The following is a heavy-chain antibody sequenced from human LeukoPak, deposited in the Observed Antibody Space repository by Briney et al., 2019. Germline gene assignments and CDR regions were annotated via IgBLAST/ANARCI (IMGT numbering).Heavy chain of an antibody. CDR2: IKQDEREK. V-gene: IGHV3-7*01. CDR3: ATGYSSGWYFYFQH. CDR1: GFTFSSYW. Sequence: GGALRLSCAASGFTFSSYWMSWVRQAPGKGLEWVANIKQDEREKYYVDSVKGRFTISRDNAKNSLSLRMNSLSAEDTAVYYCATGYSSGWYFYFQHWGQGSLVSVSS. J-gene: IGHJ1*01. D-gene: IGHD6-19*01.